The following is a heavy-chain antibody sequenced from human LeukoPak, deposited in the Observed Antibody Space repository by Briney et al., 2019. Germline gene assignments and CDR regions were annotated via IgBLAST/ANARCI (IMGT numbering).Heavy chain of an antibody. CDR1: GFTFSSYW. D-gene: IGHD1-26*01. CDR2: IKQDGSEK. J-gene: IGHJ4*02. Sequence: PGGSLRLSCAASGFTFSSYWMSWVRHAPGKGLEWVANIKQDGSEKYYVDSVKGRFSISRDNAKNSLYLQMNSLRVEDTALYYCVIDSWELRGYWGQGTLVTVSS. V-gene: IGHV3-7*01. CDR3: VIDSWELRGY.